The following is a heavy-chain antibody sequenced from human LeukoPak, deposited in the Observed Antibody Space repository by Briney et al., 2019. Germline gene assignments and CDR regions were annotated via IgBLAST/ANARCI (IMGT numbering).Heavy chain of an antibody. CDR1: GGSISSYY. D-gene: IGHD6-19*01. Sequence: TSETLPLTCTVSGGSISSYYWSWIRQPPGKGLEWIGYIYYSGSTNYNPSLKSRVTISVDTSKNQFSLKLSSVTAADTAVYYCARVTHDWYSSGWEFDYWGQGTLVTVSS. J-gene: IGHJ4*02. CDR3: ARVTHDWYSSGWEFDY. CDR2: IYYSGST. V-gene: IGHV4-59*01.